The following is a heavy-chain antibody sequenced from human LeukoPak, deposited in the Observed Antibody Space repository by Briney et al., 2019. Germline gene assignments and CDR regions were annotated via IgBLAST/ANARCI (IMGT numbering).Heavy chain of an antibody. J-gene: IGHJ4*02. CDR1: GGSISSGGYH. CDR3: ACVLRYFDWAPGY. CDR2: NYYSGST. Sequence: PAQTLSLTCTVSGGSISSGGYHWSWIRQHPGQGLEWIGYNYYSGSTYYNPYLQSRVTISVDTSKNEFSLKLSSVSAADTAVYYCACVLRYFDWAPGYWGQGTLVTVSS. D-gene: IGHD3-9*01. V-gene: IGHV4-31*03.